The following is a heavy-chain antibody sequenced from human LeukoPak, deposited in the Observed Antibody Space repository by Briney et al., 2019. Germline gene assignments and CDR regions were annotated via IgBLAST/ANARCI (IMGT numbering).Heavy chain of an antibody. V-gene: IGHV3-11*04. D-gene: IGHD2-2*01. CDR1: GFTFSDYY. J-gene: IGHJ4*02. CDR3: ARVGEYCSSTSCSTGYFDY. CDR2: ISSSGSTI. Sequence: GGSLRLSCAASGFTFSDYYMSWIRQAPGKGLEWVSYISSSGSTIYYADSVKGRFTISRDNAKNSLYLQMNSLRAEDTAVYYCARVGEYCSSTSCSTGYFDYWGQGTLVTVSS.